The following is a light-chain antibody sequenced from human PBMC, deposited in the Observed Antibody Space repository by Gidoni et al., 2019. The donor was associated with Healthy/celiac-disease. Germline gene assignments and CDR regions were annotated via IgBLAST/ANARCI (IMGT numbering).Light chain of an antibody. J-gene: IGKJ4*01. CDR3: QQYYSTPLT. V-gene: IGKV4-1*01. CDR2: WSS. CDR1: QSVLYSSNNKNY. Sequence: IVLTQSPDSLAVSLGERATINCKPSQSVLYSSNNKNYLAWYQQKPGHPPKLLIYWSSTRESGVPDRFSGSGSGTDFTLTISSLQAEDVAVYYCQQYYSTPLTFGGGTKVEIK.